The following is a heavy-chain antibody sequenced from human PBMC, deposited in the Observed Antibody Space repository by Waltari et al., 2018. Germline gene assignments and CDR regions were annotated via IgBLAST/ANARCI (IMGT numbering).Heavy chain of an antibody. J-gene: IGHJ5*02. V-gene: IGHV5-51*01. D-gene: IGHD2-21*02. CDR1: GYSFTSYW. Sequence: EVQLVQSGAEVKKPGESLKISCKGSGYSFTSYWIGWVRQMPGKGLEWMGIIYPGDADTRYSPSFQGQVTISADKSISTAYRQWSSLKASDTAMYYCARTPLRVTGGIGWFDPWGQGTLVTVSS. CDR3: ARTPLRVTGGIGWFDP. CDR2: IYPGDADT.